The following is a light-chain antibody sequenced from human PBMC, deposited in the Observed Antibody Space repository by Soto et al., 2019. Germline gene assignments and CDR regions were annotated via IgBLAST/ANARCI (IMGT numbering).Light chain of an antibody. CDR3: TSYAGGDNV. V-gene: IGLV2-8*01. Sequence: QSVLTQPPSASGSPGQSVTISCTGTSSDVGGYNYVSWYQQHPGKAPKLMVYEVNKRPSGVPDRFSSSKSGNTASLTVSGLQAEDEGDYYCTSYAGGDNVFGTGTKVTVL. CDR1: SSDVGGYNY. J-gene: IGLJ1*01. CDR2: EVN.